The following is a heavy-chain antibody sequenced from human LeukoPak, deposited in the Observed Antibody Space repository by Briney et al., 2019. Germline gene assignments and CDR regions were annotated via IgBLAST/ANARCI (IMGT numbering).Heavy chain of an antibody. CDR1: GFTVGYNY. J-gene: IGHJ4*02. Sequence: PGGSLRLTCAASGFTVGYNYMTWVGQAPGKGLERVAAIYNSGSTYYADSVKGRFTISRDNSKNTMYLQMNSLKGEDTAVYYCARRSNPPGRIDHWGQGTLVTVSS. CDR2: IYNSGST. D-gene: IGHD1-14*01. V-gene: IGHV3-66*04. CDR3: ARRSNPPGRIDH.